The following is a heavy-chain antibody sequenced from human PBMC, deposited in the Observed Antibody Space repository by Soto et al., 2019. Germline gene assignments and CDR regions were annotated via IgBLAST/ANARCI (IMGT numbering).Heavy chain of an antibody. D-gene: IGHD3-10*01. J-gene: IGHJ6*03. CDR3: ASPGSGYYYYMDV. V-gene: IGHV1-69*02. Sequence: QVQLVQSGAEVKKPGSSVKVSCKASGGTFSSYTISWVRQAPGQGLEWMGRIIPILGIANYAQKFQGRVTITADKSTSTAYMELSSLRSEDTAVHYCASPGSGYYYYMDVWGKGTTVTVSS. CDR1: GGTFSSYT. CDR2: IIPILGIA.